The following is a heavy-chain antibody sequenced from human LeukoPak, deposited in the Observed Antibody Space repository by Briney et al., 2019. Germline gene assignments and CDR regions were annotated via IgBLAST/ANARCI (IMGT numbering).Heavy chain of an antibody. Sequence: SETLSLTCTVSGGSISSYYWSWIRQPPGKGLEWIGYIYYSGSTNYNPSLKSRVTISVDTSKNQFSLRLGSVTAADTAVYFCAKYIRDSGTYYFDYWGQGTLVTVSS. V-gene: IGHV4-59*01. J-gene: IGHJ4*02. D-gene: IGHD2/OR15-2a*01. CDR1: GGSISSYY. CDR3: AKYIRDSGTYYFDY. CDR2: IYYSGST.